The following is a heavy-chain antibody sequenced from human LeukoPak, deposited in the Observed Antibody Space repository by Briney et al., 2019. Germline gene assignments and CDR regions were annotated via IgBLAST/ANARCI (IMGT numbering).Heavy chain of an antibody. CDR1: GGSISSYY. J-gene: IGHJ3*01. Sequence: SETLSLTCTVSGGSISSYYWSWIRQPAGEGLEWIGHIYSTGSTNYNPSLKSRVTFSVDRSKNQFSLRLNSVTAADTAVYYCAGDLGTWHAFDFWGQGTVVTVSS. CDR2: IYSTGST. D-gene: IGHD3-16*01. V-gene: IGHV4-4*07. CDR3: AGDLGTWHAFDF.